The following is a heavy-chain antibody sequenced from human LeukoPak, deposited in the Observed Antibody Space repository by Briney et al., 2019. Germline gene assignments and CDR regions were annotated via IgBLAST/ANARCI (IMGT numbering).Heavy chain of an antibody. CDR3: AREIGSGSFLDN. J-gene: IGHJ4*02. CDR1: GYTFAGYY. CDR2: INPKIGGT. Sequence: ASVKVSCKASGYTFAGYYMHWVRRAPGQGLEWMGWINPKIGGTNYAQKFQGRVTMTRDTSISTAYMELSRLRSDDTAVYYCAREIGSGSFLDNGGQGTLVTVSS. D-gene: IGHD3-10*01. V-gene: IGHV1-2*02.